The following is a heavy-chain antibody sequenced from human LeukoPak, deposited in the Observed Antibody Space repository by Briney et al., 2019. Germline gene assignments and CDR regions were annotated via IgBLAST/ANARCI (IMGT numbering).Heavy chain of an antibody. CDR3: ARGGQQLDP. J-gene: IGHJ5*02. D-gene: IGHD6-13*01. CDR1: GGSISSGGYS. V-gene: IGHV4-30-2*01. Sequence: SQTLSLTCAVSGGSISSGGYSWSWIRQPPGKGLEWIGYIYHSGSTYYSPSLKSRVTISVDRSKNQFSLKLSSVTAADTAVYYCARGGQQLDPWGQGTLVTVSS. CDR2: IYHSGST.